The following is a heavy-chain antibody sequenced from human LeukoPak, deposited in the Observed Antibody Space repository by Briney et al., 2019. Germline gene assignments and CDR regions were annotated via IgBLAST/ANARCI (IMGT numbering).Heavy chain of an antibody. CDR2: IYYSGST. Sequence: SETLSLTCTVSGGSISSYYWSWIRQPPGKGLEWIGSIYYSGSTYYNPSLKSRVTISVDTSKNQFSLKLTSVTAADTAVYYCARGSGSWQPFDYWGQGTLVTVSS. CDR1: GGSISSYY. J-gene: IGHJ4*02. D-gene: IGHD2-15*01. CDR3: ARGSGSWQPFDY. V-gene: IGHV4-59*01.